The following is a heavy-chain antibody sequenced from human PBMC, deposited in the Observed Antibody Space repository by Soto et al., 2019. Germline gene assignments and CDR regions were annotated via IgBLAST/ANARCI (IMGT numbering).Heavy chain of an antibody. Sequence: QVQLQESGPGLVKPSQTLSLTCTVSGGSISGGGYYWSWIRQHPGKGLEWIGYIYYSGSTYYNPSLKSRVTISVDTSKNQFSLKLSSVTAADTAVYYCARESPDDYVWGSYRRPWYYFDYWGQGTLVTVSS. CDR2: IYYSGST. J-gene: IGHJ4*02. CDR1: GGSISGGGYY. D-gene: IGHD3-16*02. CDR3: ARESPDDYVWGSYRRPWYYFDY. V-gene: IGHV4-31*03.